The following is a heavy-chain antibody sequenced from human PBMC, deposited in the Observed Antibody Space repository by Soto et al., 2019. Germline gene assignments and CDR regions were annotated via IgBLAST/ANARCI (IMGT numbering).Heavy chain of an antibody. D-gene: IGHD2-15*01. V-gene: IGHV1-18*01. CDR1: GFTFTSYC. CDR3: GRGSPRDVVAV. CDR2: ISAYNGNT. J-gene: IGHJ6*04. Sequence: APVKVSSEDSGFTFTSYCISSVRQSPGKGLEWMGWISAYNGNTNYAQKLQGRVTMTTDTSTSTAYMELRSLRSDDTAVYDGGRGSPRDVVAVWGKGTTVTVSS.